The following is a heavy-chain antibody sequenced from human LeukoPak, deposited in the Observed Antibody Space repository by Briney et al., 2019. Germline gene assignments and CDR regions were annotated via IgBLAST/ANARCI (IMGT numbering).Heavy chain of an antibody. Sequence: SETLSLTCTVSGGSISSGGYYWSWIRQHPGKGLEWIGYIYYSGSTYYNPSLKSRVTISVDTSKNQFSLKLSSVTAADTAVYYCARASPGPSSSSWYPIWGGNYGMDVWGQGTTVTVSS. CDR1: GGSISSGGYY. CDR3: ARASPGPSSSSWYPIWGGNYGMDV. D-gene: IGHD6-13*01. V-gene: IGHV4-31*03. J-gene: IGHJ6*02. CDR2: IYYSGST.